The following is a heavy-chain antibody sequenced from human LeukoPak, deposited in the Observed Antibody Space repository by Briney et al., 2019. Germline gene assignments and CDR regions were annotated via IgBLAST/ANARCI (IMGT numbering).Heavy chain of an antibody. Sequence: GASVKVSCKASGYTFTSYGISWVRQAPGQGLEWMGWISAYNGNTNYAQKLQGRVTMTTDTSTSTAYMELSSLRSEDTAVYYCATAWFGERLDYWGQGTLVTVSS. CDR3: ATAWFGERLDY. J-gene: IGHJ4*02. CDR2: ISAYNGNT. CDR1: GYTFTSYG. D-gene: IGHD3-10*01. V-gene: IGHV1-18*01.